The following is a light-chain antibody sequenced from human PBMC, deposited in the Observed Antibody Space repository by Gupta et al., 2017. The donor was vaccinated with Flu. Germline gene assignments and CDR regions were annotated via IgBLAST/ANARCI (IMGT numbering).Light chain of an antibody. Sequence: TIACTGTSSDVGGYNYVSWYQQNPGKAPKLMIYEVSNRPSGVSNRFSGSKSGNTASLTISGLQAEDEADDYCSSYTSSSTLGVVFGGGTKLTVL. V-gene: IGLV2-14*01. J-gene: IGLJ2*01. CDR1: SSDVGGYNY. CDR3: SSYTSSSTLGVV. CDR2: EVS.